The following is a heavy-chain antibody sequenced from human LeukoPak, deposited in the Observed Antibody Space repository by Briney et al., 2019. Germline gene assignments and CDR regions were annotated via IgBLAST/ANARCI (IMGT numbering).Heavy chain of an antibody. CDR2: INPNSGGT. CDR3: ASLGVPAARTSDY. J-gene: IGHJ4*02. CDR1: GYTFTGYY. V-gene: IGHV1-2*02. Sequence: ASVKVSCKASGYTFTGYYMHWVRQAPGQGLEWMGWINPNSGGTNYTQKFQGRVTMTRDTSISTAYMELSRLRSDDTAVYYCASLGVPAARTSDYWGQGTLVTVSS. D-gene: IGHD2-2*01.